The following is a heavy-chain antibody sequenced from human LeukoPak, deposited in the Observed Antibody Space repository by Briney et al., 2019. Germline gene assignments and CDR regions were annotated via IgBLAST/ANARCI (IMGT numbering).Heavy chain of an antibody. CDR3: ASTVKAIGATPGY. D-gene: IGHD4-17*01. J-gene: IGHJ4*02. Sequence: SETLSLTCAVSGYSISSGYYWGWIRQPPGKGLEWIGSIYHSGSTYYNPSLKSRVTISVDTSKNQFSLKLSSVTAADTAVYYCASTVKAIGATPGYWGQGTLVTVS. CDR1: GYSISSGYY. V-gene: IGHV4-38-2*01. CDR2: IYHSGST.